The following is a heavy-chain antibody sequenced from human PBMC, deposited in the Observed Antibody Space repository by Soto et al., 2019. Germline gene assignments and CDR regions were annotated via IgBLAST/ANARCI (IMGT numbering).Heavy chain of an antibody. D-gene: IGHD4-4*01. CDR3: ARHSYYSNPLRFDP. Sequence: SVTLSLTCTVAGGYLTGYYWSWIRKPPGKGPEWIGNIHYSGSTNYNPSLKSRVTISVDTSKNQFSLRLSSVTAAETAVYYCARHSYYSNPLRFDPWGQGTLVTVSS. CDR2: IHYSGST. V-gene: IGHV4-59*08. J-gene: IGHJ5*02. CDR1: GGYLTGYY.